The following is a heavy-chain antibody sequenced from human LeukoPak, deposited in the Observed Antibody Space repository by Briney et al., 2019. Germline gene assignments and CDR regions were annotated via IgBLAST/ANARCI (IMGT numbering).Heavy chain of an antibody. D-gene: IGHD3-10*01. V-gene: IGHV4-59*01. CDR3: ARSGSNYVSGNYYSY. J-gene: IGHJ4*02. CDR2: ISYIGST. Sequence: SETLSLTCTVSGGSISSYYWSWIRQPPGKGLEWIGYISYIGSTNYSPSLKSRVTISVDTSKNQFSLKLSSLTAADTAVYYCARSGSNYVSGNYYSYWGQGTLVTVSS. CDR1: GGSISSYY.